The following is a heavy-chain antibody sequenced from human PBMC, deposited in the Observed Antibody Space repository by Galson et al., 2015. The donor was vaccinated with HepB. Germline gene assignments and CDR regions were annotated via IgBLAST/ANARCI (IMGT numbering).Heavy chain of an antibody. CDR3: ARGGRIVVVITPHDAFDI. D-gene: IGHD3-22*01. Sequence: SVKVSCKASGYTFIDYGMSWVRQAPGQGLEWMGWISAYNGNTNYAQKLQGRVTMTTDTSTSTAYMELRSLRSDDTAVYYCARGGRIVVVITPHDAFDIWGQGTMVTVSS. J-gene: IGHJ3*02. CDR2: ISAYNGNT. CDR1: GYTFIDYG. V-gene: IGHV1-18*01.